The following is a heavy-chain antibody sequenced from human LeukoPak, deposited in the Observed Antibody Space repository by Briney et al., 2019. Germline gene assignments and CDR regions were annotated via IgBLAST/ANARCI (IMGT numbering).Heavy chain of an antibody. D-gene: IGHD1-26*01. CDR2: ISAYNGNT. CDR3: ARDRQEWELLHAGDY. Sequence: ASVKVSCKASGYTFTSYGISWVRQAPGQGLEWMGWISAYNGNTNYAQKLQGRVTMTTDTSTSTAYMELRSLRSDDTAVYYCARDRQEWELLHAGDYWGQGTLVTVSS. CDR1: GYTFTSYG. J-gene: IGHJ4*02. V-gene: IGHV1-18*01.